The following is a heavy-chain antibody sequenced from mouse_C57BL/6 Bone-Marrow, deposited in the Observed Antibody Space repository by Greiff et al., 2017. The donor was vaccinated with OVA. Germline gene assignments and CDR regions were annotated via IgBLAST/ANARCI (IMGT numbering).Heavy chain of an antibody. CDR1: GYAFSSSW. CDR3: AMTTVVPYYYAMDY. J-gene: IGHJ4*01. D-gene: IGHD1-1*01. V-gene: IGHV1-82*01. CDR2: IYPGDGDT. Sequence: QVQLQQSGPELVKPGASVKISCKASGYAFSSSWMNWVKPRPGKGLEWIGRIYPGDGDTNYNGKFKGKATLTADKSSSTAYMQLSSLTSEDSAVYFCAMTTVVPYYYAMDYWGQGTSVTVSS.